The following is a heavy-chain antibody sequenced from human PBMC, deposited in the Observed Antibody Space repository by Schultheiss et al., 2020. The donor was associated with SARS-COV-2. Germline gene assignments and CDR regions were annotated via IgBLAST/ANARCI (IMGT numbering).Heavy chain of an antibody. CDR3: ARDWYDFWNPYYYYGMDV. Sequence: GGSLRLSCAASGFTFSSYSMNWVRQAPGKGLEWVSSISSSSSYIYYADSVKGRFTISRDNAKNSLYLQMNSLRAEDTAVYYCARDWYDFWNPYYYYGMDVWGQGTTVTVSS. D-gene: IGHD3-3*01. J-gene: IGHJ6*02. V-gene: IGHV3-21*01. CDR2: ISSSSSYI. CDR1: GFTFSSYS.